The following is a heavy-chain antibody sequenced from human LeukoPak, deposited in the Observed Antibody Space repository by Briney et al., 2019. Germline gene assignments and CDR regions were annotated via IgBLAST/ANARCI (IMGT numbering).Heavy chain of an antibody. V-gene: IGHV4-34*01. Sequence: SETLSLTCAVYGGSFSGYYWNWIRQPPGKGLEWIGEINHSGSTNYNPSLKSRVTISVDTSKNQFSLKLSSVTAADTAVYYCARAGDYEGFGEFQDYYFDYWGLGTLVTVSS. D-gene: IGHD3-10*01. J-gene: IGHJ4*02. CDR2: INHSGST. CDR3: ARAGDYEGFGEFQDYYFDY. CDR1: GGSFSGYY.